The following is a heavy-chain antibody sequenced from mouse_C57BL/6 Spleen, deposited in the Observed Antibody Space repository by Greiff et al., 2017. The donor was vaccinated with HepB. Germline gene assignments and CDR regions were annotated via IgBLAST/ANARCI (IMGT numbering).Heavy chain of an antibody. CDR3: AREDDYGDY. V-gene: IGHV3-6*01. CDR1: GYSITSGYY. J-gene: IGHJ2*01. CDR2: ISYDGSN. Sequence: EVKLQESGPGLVKPSQSLSLTCSVTGYSITSGYYWNWIRQFPGNKLEWMGYISYDGSNNYNPSLKNRISITRDTSKNQFFLKLNSVTTEDTATYYCAREDDYGDYWGQGTTLTVSS. D-gene: IGHD2-4*01.